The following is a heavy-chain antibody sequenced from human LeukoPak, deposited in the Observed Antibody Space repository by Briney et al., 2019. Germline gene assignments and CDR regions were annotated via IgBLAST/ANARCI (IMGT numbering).Heavy chain of an antibody. CDR1: GYTFTGYY. V-gene: IGHV1-2*02. Sequence: GASVKVSCKASGYTFTGYYMHWVRQAPGQGLEWMGWLNPNSGGTNYAQKFQGRVTMTRDTSISTAYMELSRLRSDDTAVYYCTTYCSGDSCSFFDYWGQGTLVTVSS. J-gene: IGHJ4*02. D-gene: IGHD2-15*01. CDR2: LNPNSGGT. CDR3: TTYCSGDSCSFFDY.